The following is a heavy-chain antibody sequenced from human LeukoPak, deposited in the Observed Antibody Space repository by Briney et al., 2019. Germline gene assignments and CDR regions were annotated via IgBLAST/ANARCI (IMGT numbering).Heavy chain of an antibody. D-gene: IGHD1-1*01. CDR3: ARAPERLGWFDP. V-gene: IGHV1-69*13. J-gene: IGHJ5*02. CDR2: IIPIFGRA. CDR1: GGTFSSYA. Sequence: GASVKVSCKASGGTFSSYAISWVRQAPGQGLEWMGGIIPIFGRANYAQKFQGRVTITADESTSTAYMELSSLRSEDTAVYYCARAPERLGWFDPWGQGTLVTVSS.